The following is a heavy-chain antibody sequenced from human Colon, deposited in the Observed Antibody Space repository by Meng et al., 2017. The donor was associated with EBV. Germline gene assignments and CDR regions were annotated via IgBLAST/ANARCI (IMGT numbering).Heavy chain of an antibody. J-gene: IGHJ4*02. CDR1: GASISSNNW. V-gene: IGHV4-4*02. CDR2: IYHGGNT. D-gene: IGHD5-24*01. CDR3: ARGNAYNAPSFDY. Sequence: QVQLKGSGRGLLEPSGTLSLTCAVSGASISSNNWWSWVRQPPGKGLEWIGEIYHGGNTNYNPSLKSRVTISVDRSNDQFSLSLSSVTAADTAVYYCARGNAYNAPSFDYWGQGTLVTVSS.